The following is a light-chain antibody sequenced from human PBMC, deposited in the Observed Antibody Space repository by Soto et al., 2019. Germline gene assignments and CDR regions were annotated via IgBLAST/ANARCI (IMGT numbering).Light chain of an antibody. CDR1: LSVSVY. CDR3: HQRQYWPPIT. CDR2: DAS. J-gene: IGKJ5*01. V-gene: IGKV3-11*01. Sequence: VLVTQSPAPLPSSPGERATLACRTSLSVSVYWDSFQQKPGRAPRLLISDASNRATGIPARFSGSGSGTDFTLTISSLEPEDFAVYYCHQRQYWPPITFGQGTRLEI.